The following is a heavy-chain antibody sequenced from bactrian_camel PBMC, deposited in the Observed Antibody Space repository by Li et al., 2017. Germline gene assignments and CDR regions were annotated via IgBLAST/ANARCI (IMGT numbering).Heavy chain of an antibody. CDR2: FDTDGTI. Sequence: VQLVESGGGSVQAGGSLRLSCAASGDTYSTYCMGWFRQAPGKEREGVAAFDTDGTIIYADAVKGRFTISKDDANNTLYLQMDSLKFEDTAMYYCATGCTQIRRGAIRPERYTNWGQ. V-gene: IGHV3S1*01. D-gene: IGHD5*01. J-gene: IGHJ4*01. CDR1: GDTYSTYC. CDR3: ATGCTQIRRGAIRPERYTN.